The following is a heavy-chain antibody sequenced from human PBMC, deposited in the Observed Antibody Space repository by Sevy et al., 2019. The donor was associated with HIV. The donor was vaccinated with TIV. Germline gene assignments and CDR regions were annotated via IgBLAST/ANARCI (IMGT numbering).Heavy chain of an antibody. CDR1: GDSITSYY. CDR2: VHNGGST. CDR3: ARPHTSGWTRFEH. V-gene: IGHV4-59*01. D-gene: IGHD6-19*01. Sequence: SETLSLTCTVSGDSITSYYWAWIRQPPGKGLEWIGNVHNGGSTNYNPSLKSRLTISVDTTNNQFSLNLGSVTVADTAVYFCARPHTSGWTRFEHWGQGILVTVSS. J-gene: IGHJ4*02.